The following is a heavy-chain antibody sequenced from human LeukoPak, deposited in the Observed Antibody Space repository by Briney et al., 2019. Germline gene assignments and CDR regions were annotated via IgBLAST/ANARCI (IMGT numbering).Heavy chain of an antibody. CDR2: IYSGGST. J-gene: IGHJ4*02. D-gene: IGHD1-26*01. CDR3: ASEPHGSYPPNDY. Sequence: GSLRLSCAASGFTVSSNYMSWVRHAPGKGLEWVSVIYSGGSTYYADSVKGRFTISRDNSKNTLYLQMNSLRAEDTAVYYCASEPHGSYPPNDYWGQGTLVTVSS. CDR1: GFTVSSNY. V-gene: IGHV3-53*01.